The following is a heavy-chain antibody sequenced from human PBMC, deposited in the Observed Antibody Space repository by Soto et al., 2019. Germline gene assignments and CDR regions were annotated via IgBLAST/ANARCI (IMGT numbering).Heavy chain of an antibody. V-gene: IGHV3-33*01. Sequence: QVQLVESGGGVVQPGRSLRLSCAASGFTFSSYGMHWVRQAPGKGLEWVAVIWYDGSNKYYADSVKGRFTISRDNSKNTLYLQMNSLRAEDTAVYYCARATYYYDSSGFDYWGQGTLVTVSS. D-gene: IGHD3-22*01. CDR2: IWYDGSNK. J-gene: IGHJ4*02. CDR3: ARATYYYDSSGFDY. CDR1: GFTFSSYG.